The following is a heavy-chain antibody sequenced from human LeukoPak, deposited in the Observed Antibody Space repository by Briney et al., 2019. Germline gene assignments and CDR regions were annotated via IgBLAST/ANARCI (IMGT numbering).Heavy chain of an antibody. CDR1: GYTFTSYY. CDR2: INPSGGST. Sequence: ASVKVSCKASGYTFTSYYMHWVRQAPGQGLEWMGIINPSGGSTSYAQKFQGRVTMTRDTSTSIVYMELSSLRSEDTAVYYCASTVAGGYSLYYFDYWGQGTLVTVSS. J-gene: IGHJ4*02. CDR3: ASTVAGGYSLYYFDY. V-gene: IGHV1-46*03. D-gene: IGHD3-22*01.